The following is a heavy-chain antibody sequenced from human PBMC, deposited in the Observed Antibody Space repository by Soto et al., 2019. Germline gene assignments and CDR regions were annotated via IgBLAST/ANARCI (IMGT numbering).Heavy chain of an antibody. CDR2: ISAGGERT. J-gene: IGHJ4*02. CDR3: ARRV. CDR1: GFTFSNYP. V-gene: IGHV3-23*01. Sequence: EVQVSESGGGLVQPGGSLRLSCATSGFTFSNYPMNWVRQAPGKGLEWVSGISAGGERTYYADSVKGRFTIFRDNSKNSVSLRMNSLRVEDTAVYYCARRVWGQGTLVTVSS.